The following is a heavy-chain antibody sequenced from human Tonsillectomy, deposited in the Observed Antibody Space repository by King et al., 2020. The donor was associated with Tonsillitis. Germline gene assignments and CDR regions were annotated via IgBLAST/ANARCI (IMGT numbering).Heavy chain of an antibody. D-gene: IGHD3-9*01. Sequence: DVQLVESGGGLVQQGGSLRLTCEVSGLTFSGYTMNWLRQAPGKGLEWVASTDTSGISIDYADSVKGRFTISRDNAKNSLYLEMKSLRREDTGVYYCARNSEYLYHFLTGYVYYFDHWGQGTPVTVSS. J-gene: IGHJ4*02. CDR3: ARNSEYLYHFLTGYVYYFDH. CDR1: GLTFSGYT. CDR2: TDTSGISI. V-gene: IGHV3-48*04.